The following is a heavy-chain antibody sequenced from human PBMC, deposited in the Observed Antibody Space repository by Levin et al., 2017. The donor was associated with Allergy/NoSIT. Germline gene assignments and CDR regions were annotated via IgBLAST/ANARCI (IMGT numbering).Heavy chain of an antibody. CDR2: INSDGSST. CDR1: GFTFSNYW. V-gene: IGHV3-74*01. Sequence: SCAASGFTFSNYWMHWVRQAPGKGLVWVSRINSDGSSTTYADSVKGRFTISRDNAKNTLFLQMNSLRAEDTAVYYCARLASRSTSCYTCAFDSWGQGTMVTVSS. J-gene: IGHJ3*02. D-gene: IGHD2-2*02. CDR3: ARLASRSTSCYTCAFDS.